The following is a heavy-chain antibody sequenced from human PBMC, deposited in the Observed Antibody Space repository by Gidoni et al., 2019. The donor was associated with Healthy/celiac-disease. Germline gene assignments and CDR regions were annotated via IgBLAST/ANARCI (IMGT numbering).Heavy chain of an antibody. CDR1: GGSFSGYY. J-gene: IGHJ6*02. D-gene: IGHD1-26*01. Sequence: QVQLQQWGAGLLKPSETLSLTCAVYGGSFSGYYWSCVRQPPGTGLEWIGEINHSGSTNYNPSLKSRVTISVDTSKNQFSLKLSSVTAADTAVYYCARGRGSYYYGYYHGMDVWGQGTTVTVSS. CDR3: ARGRGSYYYGYYHGMDV. CDR2: INHSGST. V-gene: IGHV4-34*01.